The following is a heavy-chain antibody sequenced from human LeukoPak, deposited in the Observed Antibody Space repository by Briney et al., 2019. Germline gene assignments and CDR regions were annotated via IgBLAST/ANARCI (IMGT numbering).Heavy chain of an antibody. CDR3: ARDLPKIAVAGTWLVGIRGPSDY. CDR2: ISYDGSNK. CDR1: GFTFSSYA. Sequence: PGGSLRLSCAASGFTFSSYAMHWVRQAPGKGLEWVAVISYDGSNKYYADSVKGRFTISRDNSKNTLYLQMNSLRAEDTAVYYCARDLPKIAVAGTWLVGIRGPSDYWGQGTLVTVSS. V-gene: IGHV3-30-3*01. D-gene: IGHD6-19*01. J-gene: IGHJ4*02.